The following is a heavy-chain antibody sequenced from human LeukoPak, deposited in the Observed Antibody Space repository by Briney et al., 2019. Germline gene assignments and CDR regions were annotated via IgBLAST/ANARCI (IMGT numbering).Heavy chain of an antibody. Sequence: GGSLRLSCAASGFTFSNYAMSWVRQAPGRGLEWGSVICVTGGTTHYADSVKGRFTISRDNSKNTLYLQMNSLRAEDTAVYYCAKRKDYSSNSNWYYFDYWGQGTLVTVSS. V-gene: IGHV3-23*01. CDR1: GFTFSNYA. CDR3: AKRKDYSSNSNWYYFDY. D-gene: IGHD6-13*01. J-gene: IGHJ4*02. CDR2: ICVTGGTT.